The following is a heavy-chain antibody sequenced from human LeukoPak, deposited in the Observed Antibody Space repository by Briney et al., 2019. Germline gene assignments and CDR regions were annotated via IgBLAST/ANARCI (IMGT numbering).Heavy chain of an antibody. CDR3: VRGFYYDSSRDY. V-gene: IGHV3-53*01. J-gene: IGHJ4*02. D-gene: IGHD3-22*01. CDR1: GFTVSSNY. Sequence: QPGGSLRLSCAASGFTVSSNYMTWVRQAPGKGLEWVLVIYSGGSTYYADSVKGRFTISRDNSNNTLYLQMNSPRAEDTGVYYCVRGFYYDSSRDYWGQGTLVTVSS. CDR2: IYSGGST.